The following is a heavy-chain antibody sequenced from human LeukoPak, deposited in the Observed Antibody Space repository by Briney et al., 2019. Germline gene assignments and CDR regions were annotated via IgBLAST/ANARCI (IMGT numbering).Heavy chain of an antibody. CDR3: ARCLGYCSGGSCYSCDY. J-gene: IGHJ4*02. Sequence: SETLSLTCVVYGESFSGYYWTWIRQPPGKGLEWIGEINHSGRTNYNPSLKSRVTISVDTSKNQFSLKLSSVTAADTAVYYCARCLGYCSGGSCYSCDYWGQGTLVTVSS. D-gene: IGHD2-15*01. CDR1: GESFSGYY. V-gene: IGHV4-34*01. CDR2: INHSGRT.